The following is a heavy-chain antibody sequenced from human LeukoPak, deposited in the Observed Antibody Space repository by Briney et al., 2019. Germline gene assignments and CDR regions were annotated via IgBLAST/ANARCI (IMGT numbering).Heavy chain of an antibody. CDR2: ISAYNGNT. CDR3: AGAGYDFWSGYYKGFDP. V-gene: IGHV1-18*01. D-gene: IGHD3-3*01. J-gene: IGHJ5*02. CDR1: GYTFTGYG. Sequence: ASVKVSCKASGYTFTGYGISWVRQAPGQGLEWLGWISAYNGNTNYAQKLQGRVTMTTDTSTSTAYMELSSLRSEDTAVYYCAGAGYDFWSGYYKGFDPWGQGTLVTVSS.